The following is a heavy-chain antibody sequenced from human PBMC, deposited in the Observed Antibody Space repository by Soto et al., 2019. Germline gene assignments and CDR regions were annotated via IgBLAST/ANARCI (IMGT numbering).Heavy chain of an antibody. CDR3: ARPGRLRYTSSFDY. CDR2: ISPADSET. CDR1: GYIFTNYW. V-gene: IGHV5-51*01. J-gene: IGHJ4*02. D-gene: IGHD6-6*01. Sequence: LGESLKISCKGSGYIFTNYWIGWVRQMPGKGLEWMGIISPADSETRYSPSFQGQVTISADKSTSTAYLQWSSLKAADTAMYYCARPGRLRYTSSFDYWGQGTQVTVSS.